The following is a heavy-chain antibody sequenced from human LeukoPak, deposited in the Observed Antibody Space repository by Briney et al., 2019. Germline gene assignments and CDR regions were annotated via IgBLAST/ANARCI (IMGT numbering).Heavy chain of an antibody. V-gene: IGHV3-23*01. D-gene: IGHD5-18*01. J-gene: IGHJ4*02. CDR3: AKRIQSAMATGY. CDR2: INGSGGST. CDR1: GFTFSSYA. Sequence: GGSLRLSCAASGFTFSSYAMSWVRQAPGKGLEWVSNINGSGGSTYYADSVKGRFTISRDNSKNTLYLQMNSLRAEDTAVYYCAKRIQSAMATGYWGQGTLVTVSS.